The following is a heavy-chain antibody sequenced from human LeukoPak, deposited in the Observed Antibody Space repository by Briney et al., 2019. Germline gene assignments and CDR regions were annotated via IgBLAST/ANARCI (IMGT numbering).Heavy chain of an antibody. CDR2: IYYSGTT. V-gene: IGHV4-39*07. CDR3: ARVRDYSGSYYDY. J-gene: IGHJ4*02. D-gene: IGHD1-26*01. Sequence: SETLSLTCTVSGGSISSSSYYWGWIRQPPGKGLEWIGTIYYSGTTYYNPSLKSRVTISVDTSKNQFSLKLSSVTAAGTAVYYCARVRDYSGSYYDYWGQGTLVTVSS. CDR1: GGSISSSSYY.